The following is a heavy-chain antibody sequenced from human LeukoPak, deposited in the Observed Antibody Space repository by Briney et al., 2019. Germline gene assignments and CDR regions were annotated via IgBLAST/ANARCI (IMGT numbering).Heavy chain of an antibody. CDR1: GFTLSSYS. V-gene: IGHV3-21*01. CDR3: ASNSLAARPGYFDY. J-gene: IGHJ4*02. D-gene: IGHD6-6*01. Sequence: GGSLRLSCAASGFTLSSYSMNWVRQAPGKGLEWVSSISSSSSYIYYADSVKGRFTISRDNAENSLYLQMNSLRAEDTAVYYCASNSLAARPGYFDYWGQGSLVTVSS. CDR2: ISSSSSYI.